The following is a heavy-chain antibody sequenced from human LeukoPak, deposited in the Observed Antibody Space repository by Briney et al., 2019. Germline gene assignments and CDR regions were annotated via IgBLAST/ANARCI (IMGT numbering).Heavy chain of an antibody. CDR1: GYTFTGYY. J-gene: IGHJ3*02. CDR3: ARETTGTTLYAFDI. V-gene: IGHV1-2*04. D-gene: IGHD1-1*01. Sequence: ASVKVSCKASGYTFTGYYMHWVRQAPGQGLEWMGWINPNSGGTNYAQKFQGWVTMTRDTSISTASMELSRLRSDDTAVYYCARETTGTTLYAFDIWGQGTMVTVSS. CDR2: INPNSGGT.